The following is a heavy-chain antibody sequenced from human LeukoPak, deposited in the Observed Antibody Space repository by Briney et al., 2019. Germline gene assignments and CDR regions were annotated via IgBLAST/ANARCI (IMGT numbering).Heavy chain of an antibody. CDR1: GYTFSSYG. V-gene: IGHV1-18*01. CDR3: AKGIVVVPAAMGGGYYYYYGMDV. CDR2: IATYNANT. J-gene: IGHJ6*02. Sequence: GASVKVSCKASGYTFSSYGISWVRQAPGQGLEWMGWIATYNANTKYAQKVQGRVTMTTDTSTTTAYMELRTLRSDDTAVYYCAKGIVVVPAAMGGGYYYYYGMDVWGQGTTVTVSS. D-gene: IGHD2-2*01.